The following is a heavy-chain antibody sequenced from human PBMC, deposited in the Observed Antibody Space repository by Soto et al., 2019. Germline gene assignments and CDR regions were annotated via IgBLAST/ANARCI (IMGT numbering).Heavy chain of an antibody. J-gene: IGHJ6*02. CDR3: ARQGFGPLHGLVDV. D-gene: IGHD3-10*01. V-gene: IGHV4-59*08. CDR1: GGSISSYY. CDR2: VHHSWGS. Sequence: QVQLQESGPGLVKPSETLSLSCTVSGGSISSYYWSWFRQSPGKRMEWIGYVHHSWGSSYNPSLRSRFAISLDTSKSQFSLKVTSLTATDTAVYYCARQGFGPLHGLVDVGGQGTTFTVSS.